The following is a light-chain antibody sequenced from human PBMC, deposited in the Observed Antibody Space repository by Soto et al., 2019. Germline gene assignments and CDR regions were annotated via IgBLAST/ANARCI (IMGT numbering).Light chain of an antibody. CDR1: QNVLYSSNNKNY. V-gene: IGKV4-1*01. CDR2: WAS. CDR3: QQYYSTPLT. J-gene: IGKJ4*01. Sequence: DIVMTQSPDSLAVSLGERATINCKSSQNVLYSSNNKNYLAWYQQKSGQPPKLLIYWASTRESGVPDRFSGSESGTDFTLTISSLQAEDVAVYYCQQYYSTPLTFGGGTNVEIK.